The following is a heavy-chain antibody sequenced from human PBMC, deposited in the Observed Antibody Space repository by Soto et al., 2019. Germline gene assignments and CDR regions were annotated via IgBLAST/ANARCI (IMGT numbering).Heavy chain of an antibody. V-gene: IGHV3-23*01. CDR3: AKAKYGGYDISLNFDY. Sequence: EVQLLESGGGLVQPGGSLRLSCAVSGFTFSSYAMSWVRQAPGKGLEWVSGISGSGGSTYYADSVKGRFTSSRDNSKTTLYLQMNILRVEDTAVYYCAKAKYGGYDISLNFDYWGQGTLATVSS. CDR2: ISGSGGST. CDR1: GFTFSSYA. J-gene: IGHJ4*02. D-gene: IGHD5-12*01.